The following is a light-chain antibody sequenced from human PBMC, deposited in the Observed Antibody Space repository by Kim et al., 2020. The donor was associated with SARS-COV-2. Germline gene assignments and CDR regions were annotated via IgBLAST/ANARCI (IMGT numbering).Light chain of an antibody. V-gene: IGKV1-27*01. CDR1: QDIANS. J-gene: IGKJ1*01. CDR3: QKYNTAPWT. Sequence: AYVGDTVPITCRASQDIANSLAWYQPKPGTVPKLLIYAASTLQSGVPSRFSGSGSGTEFTLTIGSLQTEDVATYYCQKYNTAPWTFGPGTKVDIK. CDR2: AAS.